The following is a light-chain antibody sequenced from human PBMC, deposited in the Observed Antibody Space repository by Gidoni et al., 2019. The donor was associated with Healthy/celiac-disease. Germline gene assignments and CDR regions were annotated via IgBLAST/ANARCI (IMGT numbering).Light chain of an antibody. CDR2: DAS. CDR1: QDISNY. CDR3: QQYDNLPRGT. V-gene: IGKV1-33*01. J-gene: IGKJ3*01. Sequence: GDRVTITCQASQDISNYLNWYQQKPGKAPKLLIYDASNLETGVPSRFSGSGSGTDFTFTISSLQPEDIATYYCQQYDNLPRGTFGPXTKVDIK.